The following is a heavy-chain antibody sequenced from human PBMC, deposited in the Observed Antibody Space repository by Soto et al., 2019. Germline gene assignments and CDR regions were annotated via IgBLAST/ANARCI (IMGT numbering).Heavy chain of an antibody. D-gene: IGHD2-15*01. V-gene: IGHV3-30-3*01. CDR2: ISYDGSNK. Sequence: GWSLRLSCAASGFTFSSYAMHLVRQAPGKGLEWVAFISYDGSNKYYADSVKGRFTISRDNSKNTLYLQMNSLRAEDTAVYYCARDPRYCSGGSCFSLTYYYYGMEVWGQGTKVTVSS. J-gene: IGHJ6*02. CDR3: ARDPRYCSGGSCFSLTYYYYGMEV. CDR1: GFTFSSYA.